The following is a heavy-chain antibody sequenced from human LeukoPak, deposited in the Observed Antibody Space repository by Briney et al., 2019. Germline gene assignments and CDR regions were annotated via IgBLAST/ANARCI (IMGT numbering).Heavy chain of an antibody. D-gene: IGHD3-10*01. CDR1: GLTVSNNY. Sequence: QPGGSLRLSCAASGLTVSNNYMSWVRQAPGKGLEWVSVIYSGGSTYYADSVKGRFTISRDNSKNTLYLQMNSLRAEDTAVYYCAKVVGGSGSYYRRESDYYYYYMDVWGKGTTVTISS. CDR3: AKVVGGSGSYYRRESDYYYYYMDV. CDR2: IYSGGST. J-gene: IGHJ6*03. V-gene: IGHV3-53*05.